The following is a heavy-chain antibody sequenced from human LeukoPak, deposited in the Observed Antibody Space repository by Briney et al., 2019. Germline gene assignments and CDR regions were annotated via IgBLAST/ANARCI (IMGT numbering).Heavy chain of an antibody. CDR3: ASEVQLYDY. V-gene: IGHV4-39*01. CDR2: IYYSGTT. Sequence: SETRSLTCTVSGGSISSRSFYWGWIRQPPGKGLEWIGSIYYSGTTYFNPSLQSRVTISVDTSKNQFSLKVSSVTAADTAVYYCASEVQLYDYWGQGTLVTVSS. J-gene: IGHJ4*02. CDR1: GGSISSRSFY. D-gene: IGHD1-1*01.